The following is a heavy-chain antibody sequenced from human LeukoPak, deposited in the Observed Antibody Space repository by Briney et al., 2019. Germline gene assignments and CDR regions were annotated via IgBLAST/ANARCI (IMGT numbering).Heavy chain of an antibody. V-gene: IGHV4-34*01. CDR1: GGSFSGYY. CDR3: ARSGRDGYNYSFDY. CDR2: INHSGST. J-gene: IGHJ4*02. D-gene: IGHD5-24*01. Sequence: SETLSLTCAVYGGSFSGYYWSWIRQPPGKGLEWIGEINHSGSTNYNPSLKSRVTISVDTSKNQFSLKLSSVTAADTAVYYCARSGRDGYNYSFDYWGQGTLVNVSS.